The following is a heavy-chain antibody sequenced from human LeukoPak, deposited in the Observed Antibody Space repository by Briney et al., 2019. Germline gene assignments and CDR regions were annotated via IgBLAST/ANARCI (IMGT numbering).Heavy chain of an antibody. V-gene: IGHV3-48*01. CDR3: ASLSYGGNSDY. CDR1: GFTFRSYG. J-gene: IGHJ4*02. Sequence: GGSLRLSCAASGFTFRSYGMHWVRQAPGKGLEWISYISSSSSTIKYADSVKGRFTISRDNAKNSLYLQMNSLRAEDTAVYYCASLSYGGNSDYWGQGTLVTVSS. CDR2: ISSSSSTI. D-gene: IGHD4-23*01.